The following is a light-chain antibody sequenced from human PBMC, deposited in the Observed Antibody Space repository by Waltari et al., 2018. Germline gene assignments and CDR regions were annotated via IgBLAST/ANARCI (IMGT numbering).Light chain of an antibody. J-gene: IGLJ1*01. CDR2: EVS. V-gene: IGLV2-14*01. CDR1: SNDVGGYKY. Sequence: QSALTQPASVSGSPGQSITISCTRTSNDVGGYKYVSWYQQQPGEAPKLIIYEVSNRPSGVSNRFSGSKSGSTASLTISGLRAEDEADYYCSSYTSSNTYVFGTGTRVAVL. CDR3: SSYTSSNTYV.